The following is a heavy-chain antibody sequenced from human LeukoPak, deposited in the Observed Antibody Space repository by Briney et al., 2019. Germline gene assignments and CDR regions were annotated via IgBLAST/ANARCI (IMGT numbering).Heavy chain of an antibody. CDR2: IHHSGTT. J-gene: IGHJ4*02. CDR1: GYSISSGYH. CDR3: AKPQTSSSHFYDC. D-gene: IGHD6-6*01. V-gene: IGHV4-38-2*01. Sequence: SETLSLTCAVSGYSISSGYHWGWIRPPPGEGLEWIGSIHHSGTTYYNPSLKSRVTISVDTSKSQFSLELNSVTAADTAVYYCAKPQTSSSHFYDCWGQGALVTVSS.